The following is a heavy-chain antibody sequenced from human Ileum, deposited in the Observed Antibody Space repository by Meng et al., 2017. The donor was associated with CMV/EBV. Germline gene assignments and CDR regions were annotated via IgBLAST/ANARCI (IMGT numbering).Heavy chain of an antibody. CDR2: IHYSGGT. Sequence: QVPRQESGPRLVKPSATLSLTCTVSGDSIKNYYWTWLRQPAGKGLEWLGRIHYSGGTDDNPSLKSRVTLSIDTSKNQLSLKIYSVTAADTAVYYCARAGARGVPVDLWGQGTLVTVSS. CDR3: ARAGARGVPVDL. D-gene: IGHD3-10*01. V-gene: IGHV4-4*07. J-gene: IGHJ4*02. CDR1: GDSIKNYY.